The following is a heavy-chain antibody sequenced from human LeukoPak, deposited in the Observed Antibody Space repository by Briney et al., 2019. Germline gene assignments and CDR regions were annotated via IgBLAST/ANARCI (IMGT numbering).Heavy chain of an antibody. J-gene: IGHJ4*02. CDR1: GYSISSGYY. CDR2: IYHSGST. V-gene: IGHV4-38-2*02. D-gene: IGHD3-9*01. Sequence: SETLSLTCTVSGYSISSGYYWGWIRQPPGKGLEWIGSIYHSGSTYYNPSLKSRVTISVDTSKHQFSLRLSSVTAADTAVYYCARQTEESPYYNILTGYSITYYFDYWGQGTLVTVSS. CDR3: ARQTEESPYYNILTGYSITYYFDY.